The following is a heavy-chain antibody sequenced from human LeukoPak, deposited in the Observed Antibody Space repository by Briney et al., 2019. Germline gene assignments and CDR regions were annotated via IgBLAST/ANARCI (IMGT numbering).Heavy chain of an antibody. CDR2: ISAYNGNT. D-gene: IGHD6-6*01. J-gene: IGHJ6*02. Sequence: ASVKVSCEASGYTFTSYGISWVRQAPGQGLEWMGWISAYNGNTNYAQKLQGRVTMTTDTSTSTAYMELRSLRSDDTAVYYCARGKVRPSSIAARYGMDVWGQGTTVTVSS. CDR1: GYTFTSYG. CDR3: ARGKVRPSSIAARYGMDV. V-gene: IGHV1-18*01.